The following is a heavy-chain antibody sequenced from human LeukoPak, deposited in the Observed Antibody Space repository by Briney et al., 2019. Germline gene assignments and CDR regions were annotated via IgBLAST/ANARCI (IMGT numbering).Heavy chain of an antibody. Sequence: PSETLSLTCTVSGGSISSSSYYWGWIRQPPGKGLEWIGSIYYSGSTYYNPSLKSRVTISVDTSKNQFSLKLSSVTAADTAVYYCARTRSGYLADYWGQGTLVTVSS. D-gene: IGHD1-26*01. CDR2: IYYSGST. CDR3: ARTRSGYLADY. V-gene: IGHV4-39*01. CDR1: GGSISSSSYY. J-gene: IGHJ4*02.